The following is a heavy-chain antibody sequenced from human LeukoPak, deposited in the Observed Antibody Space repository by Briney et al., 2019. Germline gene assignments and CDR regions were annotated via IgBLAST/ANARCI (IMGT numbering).Heavy chain of an antibody. Sequence: PGGSLRLSCAASGFTFSDYYMSWIRQAPGKGLEWVSYISSSSSYTNYADSVKGRFTISRDNAKNSLYLQMNSLRAEDTAVYYCAKVKGLAVAATGAFDIWGQGTMVTVSS. V-gene: IGHV3-11*05. CDR3: AKVKGLAVAATGAFDI. J-gene: IGHJ3*02. CDR1: GFTFSDYY. D-gene: IGHD6-19*01. CDR2: ISSSSSYT.